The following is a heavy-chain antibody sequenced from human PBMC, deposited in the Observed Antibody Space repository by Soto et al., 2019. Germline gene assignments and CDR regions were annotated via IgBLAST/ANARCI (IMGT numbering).Heavy chain of an antibody. D-gene: IGHD6-13*01. CDR3: LKDDSSNWYSGHFKH. V-gene: IGHV3-9*01. CDR1: GFPFDDYA. J-gene: IGHJ1*01. CDR2: INGNSVSI. Sequence: EVQLVESGGGLVQPGRSLSLSCAASGFPFDDYAMNWVRQFPGKGLEWVSGINGNSVSIGNGDSVKGRFAISRDNAKNSLHLQMNSLSSEDTAFYYCLKDDSSNWYSGHFKHWGQGTLVTVSS.